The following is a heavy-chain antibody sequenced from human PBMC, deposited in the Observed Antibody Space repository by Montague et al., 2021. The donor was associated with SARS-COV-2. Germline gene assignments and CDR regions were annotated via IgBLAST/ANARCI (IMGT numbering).Heavy chain of an antibody. CDR1: GGSVSGTSYY. J-gene: IGHJ5*02. D-gene: IGHD2-2*01. CDR2: IHHSGTT. CDR3: ARQGGPAGKHWFDP. Sequence: SETLSLTCTVSGGSVSGTSYYWAWIRQPPGKGLERIVNIHHSGTTFYNLSLKSRVTISVDTSKNEVSLKLNSVTAADTAVYYCARQGGPAGKHWFDPWGQGTLVTVSS. V-gene: IGHV4-39*01.